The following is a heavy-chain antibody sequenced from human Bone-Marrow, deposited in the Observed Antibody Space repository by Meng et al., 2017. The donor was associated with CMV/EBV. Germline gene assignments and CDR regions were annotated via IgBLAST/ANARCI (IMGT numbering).Heavy chain of an antibody. Sequence: GGSLRLSCAASGFTFSSYGMHWVRQAPGKGLEWVSAISGSGGSTYYADSVKGRFTISRDNSKNTLYLQMNSLRAEDTAVYYCAKDLMGSSGRGYFDDWGQGTLVTVSS. CDR3: AKDLMGSSGRGYFDD. CDR2: ISGSGGST. J-gene: IGHJ4*02. V-gene: IGHV3-23*01. CDR1: GFTFSSYG. D-gene: IGHD6-6*01.